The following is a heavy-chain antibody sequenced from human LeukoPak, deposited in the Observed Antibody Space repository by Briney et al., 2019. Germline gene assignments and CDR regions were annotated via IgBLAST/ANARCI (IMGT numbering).Heavy chain of an antibody. V-gene: IGHV3-30*02. CDR2: IRYDGSNK. CDR1: GFTFSSYG. Sequence: GGSLRLSCAASGFTFSSYGMHWVRQAPGKGLEWVAFIRYDGSNKYYADSVKGRFTISRDNSKNTLYLQMNSLRAEDTAVYYCAKGSGYCSGGSCYFLNYFDYWGQGTLVTVSS. J-gene: IGHJ4*02. CDR3: AKGSGYCSGGSCYFLNYFDY. D-gene: IGHD2-15*01.